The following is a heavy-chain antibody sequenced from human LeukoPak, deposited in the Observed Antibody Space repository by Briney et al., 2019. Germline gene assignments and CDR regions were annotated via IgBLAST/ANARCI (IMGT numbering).Heavy chain of an antibody. CDR3: ASSPGRLGGVIVTPYDAFDI. V-gene: IGHV3-66*01. D-gene: IGHD3-16*02. CDR2: IYSGGST. CDR1: GFTVSSNY. J-gene: IGHJ3*02. Sequence: GGSLRLSCAASGFTVSSNYMSWVRQAPGKGLEWVSVIYSGGSTYYADSVKGRFTISRDNSKNTLYLRMNSLRAEDTAVYYCASSPGRLGGVIVTPYDAFDIWGQGTMVTVSS.